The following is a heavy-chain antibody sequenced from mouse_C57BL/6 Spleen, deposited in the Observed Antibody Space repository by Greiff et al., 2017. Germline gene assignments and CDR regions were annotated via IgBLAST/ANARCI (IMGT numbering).Heavy chain of an antibody. CDR2: IFPGSGST. CDR3: ARWRGSYEYERDWYVDV. J-gene: IGHJ1*03. D-gene: IGHD2-4*01. CDR1: GYTFTGYW. V-gene: IGHV1-9*01. Sequence: QVQLQQSGAELMKPGASVKISCKATGYTFTGYWIEWVKQRPGHGLEWIGEIFPGSGSTNYNEKFKGKATFTADTSSNTAYMKLSSLTTEDSAIDYCARWRGSYEYERDWYVDVWGTGTTVTVSS.